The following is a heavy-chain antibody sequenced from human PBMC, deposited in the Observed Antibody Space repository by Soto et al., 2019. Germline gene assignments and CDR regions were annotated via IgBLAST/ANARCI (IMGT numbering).Heavy chain of an antibody. Sequence: QLGGSLRLSCAASGFTFSSYAMHWVRQAPGKGLEWVAVISYDGSNKYYADSVKGRFTISRDNSKNTLYLQMNSLRAEDTAVDYCARIATTNYCSSTSCYDYWGQGTLVTVSS. CDR1: GFTFSSYA. J-gene: IGHJ4*02. CDR3: ARIATTNYCSSTSCYDY. D-gene: IGHD2-2*01. V-gene: IGHV3-30*04. CDR2: ISYDGSNK.